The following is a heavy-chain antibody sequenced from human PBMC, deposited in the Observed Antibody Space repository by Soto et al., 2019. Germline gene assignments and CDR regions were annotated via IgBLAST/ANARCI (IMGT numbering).Heavy chain of an antibody. D-gene: IGHD3-10*01. CDR2: IYYSGST. Sequence: PSETLSLTCTVSGGSISSGGYYWSWIRQHPGKGLEWIGYIYYSGSTYYNPSLKSRVTISVDTSKNQFSLKLSSVTAADTAVYYCARAYYYGSGTQNNWFDPWGQGTLVTVSS. V-gene: IGHV4-31*03. CDR1: GGSISSGGYY. CDR3: ARAYYYGSGTQNNWFDP. J-gene: IGHJ5*02.